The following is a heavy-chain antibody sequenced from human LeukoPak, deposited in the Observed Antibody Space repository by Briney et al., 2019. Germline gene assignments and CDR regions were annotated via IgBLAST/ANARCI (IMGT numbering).Heavy chain of an antibody. J-gene: IGHJ4*02. CDR1: GYTFTSYD. CDR2: MNPNSGNT. Sequence: ASVKVSCKASGYTFTSYDINWVRQATGQGLEWMGWMNPNSGNTGSAQRFQGRITMTRDTSISTAYMELSSLRSEDTAVYYCAKDPPILRWSFDYWGQGTLVTVSS. V-gene: IGHV1-8*01. D-gene: IGHD4-23*01. CDR3: AKDPPILRWSFDY.